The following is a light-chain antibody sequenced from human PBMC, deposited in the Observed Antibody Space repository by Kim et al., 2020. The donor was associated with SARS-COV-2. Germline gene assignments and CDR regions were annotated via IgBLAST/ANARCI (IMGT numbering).Light chain of an antibody. J-gene: IGLJ2*01. CDR3: ATWDDRLNAVV. V-gene: IGLV1-44*01. CDR1: TSNIGSNT. CDR2: DVD. Sequence: QSVLTQPPSVSGTPGQSVSISCSGSTSNIGSNTVNWYHQLPGTAPKLFIFDVDQRPSGVPDRVSGSKSGTSAALAISGLQSVDEADYYCATWDDRLNAVVFGGGTQLTVL.